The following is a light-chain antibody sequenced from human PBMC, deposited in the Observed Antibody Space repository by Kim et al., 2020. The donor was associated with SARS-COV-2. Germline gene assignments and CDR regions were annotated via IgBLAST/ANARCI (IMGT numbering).Light chain of an antibody. CDR3: AAWDDSLNWV. CDR2: TND. CDR1: SSNIGSEY. Sequence: QSVLTQPPSASGTPGQRITISCSGSSSNIGSEYVYWYQQLPGTAPKLLIHTNDQRPSGVPDRFSASKSGTSASLAISGLRSEDEADYYCAAWDDSLNWVFGGGTQLTVL. J-gene: IGLJ3*02. V-gene: IGLV1-47*02.